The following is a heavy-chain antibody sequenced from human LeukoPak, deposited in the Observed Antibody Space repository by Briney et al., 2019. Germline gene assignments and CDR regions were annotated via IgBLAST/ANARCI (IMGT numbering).Heavy chain of an antibody. CDR1: GFTFSGSA. D-gene: IGHD3-3*01. CDR3: TSHQTTIFGVVIQDY. Sequence: GGSLRLSCAASGFTFSGSAMHWVRQASGKGLEWVGRIRSKANSYATAYAASVKGRFTISRDDSKNTAYLQMNSLKTEDTAVYYCTSHQTTIFGVVIQDYWGQGTLVTVSS. V-gene: IGHV3-73*01. CDR2: IRSKANSYAT. J-gene: IGHJ4*02.